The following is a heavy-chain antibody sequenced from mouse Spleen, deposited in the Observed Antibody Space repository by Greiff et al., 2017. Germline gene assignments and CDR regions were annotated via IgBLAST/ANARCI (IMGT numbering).Heavy chain of an antibody. CDR2: ISNGGGST. V-gene: IGHV5-12*02. CDR3: ARGPYYYGSSYDYFDY. D-gene: IGHD1-1*01. CDR1: GFTFSDYY. J-gene: IGHJ2*01. Sequence: EVQGVESGGGLVQPGGSLKLSCATSGFTFSDYYMYWVRQTPEKRLEWVAYISNGGGSTYYPDTVKGRFTISRDNAKNTLYLQMSRLKSEDTAMYYCARGPYYYGSSYDYFDYWGQGTTLTVSS.